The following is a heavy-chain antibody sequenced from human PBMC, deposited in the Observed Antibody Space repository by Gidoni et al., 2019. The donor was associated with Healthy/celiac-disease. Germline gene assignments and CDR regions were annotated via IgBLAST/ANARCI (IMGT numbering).Heavy chain of an antibody. CDR3: ARDRRTIVVVPAANDAFDI. V-gene: IGHV3-23*01. CDR2: ISGSGGST. D-gene: IGHD2-2*01. CDR1: GFTFSSYA. Sequence: EVQLLESGGGLVQHGGSLRLSCAASGFTFSSYAMSWVRQAPGKGLEWVSAISGSGGSTYYADSVKGRFTISRDNSKNTLYLQMNSLRAEDTAVYYCARDRRTIVVVPAANDAFDIWGQGTMVTVSS. J-gene: IGHJ3*02.